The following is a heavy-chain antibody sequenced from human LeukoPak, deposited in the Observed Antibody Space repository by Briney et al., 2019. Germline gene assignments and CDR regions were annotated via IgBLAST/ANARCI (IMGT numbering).Heavy chain of an antibody. CDR3: ARDWRFRPASSDCSYLSPLDY. CDR1: GCTFNNYS. CDR2: VSYNADST. D-gene: IGHD3-22*01. V-gene: IGHV3-23*01. Sequence: GGSLRLSCVASGCTFNNYSMTWVRQAPGKGLEWVATVSYNADSTTYADPERGRSTISRDDSKNTLYMQMNSLTAEDTALYYCARDWRFRPASSDCSYLSPLDYWGQGTLVTVSS. J-gene: IGHJ4*02.